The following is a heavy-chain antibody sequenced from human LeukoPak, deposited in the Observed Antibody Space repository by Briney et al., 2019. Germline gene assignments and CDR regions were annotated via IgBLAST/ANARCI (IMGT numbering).Heavy chain of an antibody. CDR2: ISGSADNT. V-gene: IGHV3-23*01. CDR1: GFTFNNYG. CDR3: AKERESYFEFDL. J-gene: IGHJ4*02. D-gene: IGHD1-26*01. Sequence: PGGSLRLSSAASGFTFNNYGMSWVRQAPGKGLEWVSAISGSADNTYYVDSVKGRFTISRDNSRNTLYLQMNSLRAEDTAIYYCAKERESYFEFDLWGQGTLVTVSS.